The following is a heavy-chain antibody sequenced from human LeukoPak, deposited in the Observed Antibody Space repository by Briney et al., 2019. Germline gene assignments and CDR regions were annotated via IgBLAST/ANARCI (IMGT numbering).Heavy chain of an antibody. V-gene: IGHV5-51*01. CDR1: GYSFTSYW. CDR2: IYPGDSDT. Sequence: GASLQISCKGSGYSFTSYWIGWVRQLPGKGLEWMGIIYPGDSDTRYSPSFQGQVTISADKSISTAYLQWSSLKASDTAMYYCARRDYGDYSGEEGSSYDYWGQGTLVTVSS. J-gene: IGHJ4*02. D-gene: IGHD4-17*01. CDR3: ARRDYGDYSGEEGSSYDY.